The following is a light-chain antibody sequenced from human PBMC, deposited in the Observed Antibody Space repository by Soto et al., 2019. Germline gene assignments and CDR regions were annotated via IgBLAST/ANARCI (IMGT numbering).Light chain of an antibody. CDR1: SSNIGSNT. CDR2: SNN. Sequence: QSVLTQPPSACGTPGQRVTISCSGSSSNIGSNTVNWYQQLPGTAPKLLIYSNNQRPSGVPDRFSGSKSDTSASLAISGLQSEDEADYYCAAWDDSLNGWVFGGGTKLTVL. CDR3: AAWDDSLNGWV. V-gene: IGLV1-44*01. J-gene: IGLJ3*02.